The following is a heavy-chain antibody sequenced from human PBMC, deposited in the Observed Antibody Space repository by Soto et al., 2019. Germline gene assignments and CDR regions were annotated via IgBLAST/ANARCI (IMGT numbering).Heavy chain of an antibody. CDR2: IYSGGST. CDR1: GFTVSSNY. D-gene: IGHD4-17*01. CDR3: ASSPPYGDFDY. J-gene: IGHJ4*02. Sequence: EVQLVESGGGLVKPGGSLRLSCAASGFTVSSNYMSWVRQAPGKGLEWVSVIYSGGSTYYADSVKGRFTISRDNSENTLYLQMNSLSAEDTAVYYCASSPPYGDFDYWGQGTLVTVSS. V-gene: IGHV3-66*01.